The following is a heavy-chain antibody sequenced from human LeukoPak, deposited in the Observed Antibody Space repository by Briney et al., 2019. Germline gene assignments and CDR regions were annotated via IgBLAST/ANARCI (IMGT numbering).Heavy chain of an antibody. V-gene: IGHV4-61*01. Sequence: SETLSLTCTVSGYSISSTYYWSWIRQPPGKGLEWIGYIYYSGSTNYNPSLKSRVTISVDTSKNQFSLKLSSVTAADTAVYYCAREPTPYDAFDIWGQGTMVTVSS. CDR2: IYYSGST. CDR1: GYSISSTYY. J-gene: IGHJ3*02. CDR3: AREPTPYDAFDI.